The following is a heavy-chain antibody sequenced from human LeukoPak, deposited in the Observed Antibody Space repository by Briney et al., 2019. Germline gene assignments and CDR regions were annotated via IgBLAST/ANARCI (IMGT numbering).Heavy chain of an antibody. CDR1: GFTFSNYW. D-gene: IGHD4-17*01. CDR2: INSDETST. J-gene: IGHJ4*02. Sequence: GESLRLSCAASGFTFSNYWMHWVRQAPGKGLEWVSRINSDETSTNYADSVNGRLTISRDNAKNSLYLQMNSLRAEDTAVYYCARGKDYGDYSFDYWGQGTLVTVSS. CDR3: ARGKDYGDYSFDY. V-gene: IGHV3-74*01.